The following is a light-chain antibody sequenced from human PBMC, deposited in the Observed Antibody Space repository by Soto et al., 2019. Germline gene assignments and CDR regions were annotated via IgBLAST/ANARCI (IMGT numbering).Light chain of an antibody. Sequence: EIVMTQSPATVSVSPGERATLSCRASQSVTSTLAWYQQKPGQTPRLLIYDASTRATGIPARFSGSGSGTDFTLTISSLEPEDFAVYYCQQRNSWPLTFGGGTKVDIK. J-gene: IGKJ4*01. CDR2: DAS. CDR3: QQRNSWPLT. CDR1: QSVTST. V-gene: IGKV3-15*01.